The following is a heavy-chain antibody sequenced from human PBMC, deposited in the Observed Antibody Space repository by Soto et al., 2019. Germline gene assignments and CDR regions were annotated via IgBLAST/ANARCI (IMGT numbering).Heavy chain of an antibody. Sequence: PWGSLRLSCAASGFTVSSNYMSWVRQAPGKGLEWVSVIYSGGSTYYADSVKGRFTISRDNSKNTLYLQMNSLRAEDTAVYYCARDRAGIAVAGGENYYYYGLDVWGQGTTVTVSS. CDR2: IYSGGST. CDR3: ARDRAGIAVAGGENYYYYGLDV. J-gene: IGHJ6*02. CDR1: GFTVSSNY. D-gene: IGHD6-19*01. V-gene: IGHV3-53*01.